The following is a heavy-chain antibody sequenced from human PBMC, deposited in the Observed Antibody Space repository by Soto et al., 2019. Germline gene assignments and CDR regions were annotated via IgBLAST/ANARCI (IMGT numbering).Heavy chain of an antibody. CDR3: ARRHLAVAVSPWFDP. CDR2: IDSSGEK. J-gene: IGHJ5*02. D-gene: IGHD6-19*01. CDR1: GLSITDSEMG. Sequence: QVTLKESGPVLVKPTETLTLRCTVSGLSITDSEMGVSWIRQPPGQPLEWLAHIDSSGEKSYRTFLKSRLANSKDTSKCQKVLTMTNMDPEDTATYYCARRHLAVAVSPWFDPWGQGIPVTVSS. V-gene: IGHV2-26*01.